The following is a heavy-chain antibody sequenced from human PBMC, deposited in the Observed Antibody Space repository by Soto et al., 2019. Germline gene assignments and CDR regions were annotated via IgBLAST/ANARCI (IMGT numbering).Heavy chain of an antibody. CDR2: NYWDDDK. V-gene: IGHV2-5*02. CDR1: GFSLTTSDMG. Sequence: QITLKESGPTLVKPTQTLTLTCTFSGFSLTTSDMGVGWIRQPPGKAVEWLARNYWDDDKRYSPSLKSRGTITMGTAKNQGVHTMINMDPVDTAAYDGAHCVGGGNSFYFDCWGQGTLVTV. D-gene: IGHD2-21*02. J-gene: IGHJ4*02. CDR3: AHCVGGGNSFYFDC.